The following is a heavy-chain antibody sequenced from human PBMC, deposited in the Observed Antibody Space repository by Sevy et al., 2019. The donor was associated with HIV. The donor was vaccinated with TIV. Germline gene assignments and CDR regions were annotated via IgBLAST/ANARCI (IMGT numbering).Heavy chain of an antibody. CDR3: ARGLSPTRSGSFDP. V-gene: IGHV3-48*01. J-gene: IGHJ5*02. D-gene: IGHD3-10*01. CDR2: ISSSSSTI. Sequence: GGCLRLSCAASGFTFSSYSMNWVRQAPGKGLEWVSYISSSSSTIYYADSVKGRFTISRDNAKNSLYLQMNSLRAEDTAVYYCARGLSPTRSGSFDPWGQGTLVTVSS. CDR1: GFTFSSYS.